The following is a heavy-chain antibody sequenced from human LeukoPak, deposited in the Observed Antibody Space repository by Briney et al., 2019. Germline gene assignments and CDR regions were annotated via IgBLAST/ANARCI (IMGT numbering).Heavy chain of an antibody. CDR1: GGSISNENW. CDR2: IHYRGGT. J-gene: IGHJ3*02. Sequence: PSGTLSLTCAVSGGSISNENWWSWVRPPPGKGLEWIGEIHYRGGTNYNPSLRSRGTISVDTSKNQFSLKMTSVTAADTAVYYCATPNDAFNIWGQGTMVTVSS. V-gene: IGHV4-4*02. CDR3: ATPNDAFNI.